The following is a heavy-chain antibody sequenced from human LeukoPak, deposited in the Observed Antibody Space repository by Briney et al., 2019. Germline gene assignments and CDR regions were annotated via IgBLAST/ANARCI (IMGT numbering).Heavy chain of an antibody. V-gene: IGHV1-8*01. CDR3: ARRAAGPYYYYGMDV. J-gene: IGHJ6*02. CDR1: GYTFTSYD. D-gene: IGHD6-13*01. CDR2: MNPNSGNT. Sequence: APVKVSCKASGYTFTSYDINWVRQATGQGLEWMGWMNPNSGNTGYAQKFQGRVTMTRNTSISTAYMELSSLRSEDTAVYYCARRAAGPYYYYGMDVWGQGTTVTVSS.